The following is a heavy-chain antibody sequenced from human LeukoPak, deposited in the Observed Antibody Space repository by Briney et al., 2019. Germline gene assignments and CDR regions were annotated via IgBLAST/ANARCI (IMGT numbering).Heavy chain of an antibody. Sequence: SETLSLTCTVFGGSISGHYWSWIRQPAGKGLEWIGHIYATGSTNYNPSLRSRVTMSVDTSKNQVSLRLTSVTVADTAVYYCAREPDYYDSSGDHDAFDIWGQGTMVTVSS. D-gene: IGHD3-22*01. CDR1: GGSISGHY. V-gene: IGHV4-4*07. CDR3: AREPDYYDSSGDHDAFDI. J-gene: IGHJ3*02. CDR2: IYATGST.